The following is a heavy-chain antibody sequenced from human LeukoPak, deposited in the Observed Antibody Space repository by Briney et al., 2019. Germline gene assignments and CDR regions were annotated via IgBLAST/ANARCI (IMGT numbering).Heavy chain of an antibody. J-gene: IGHJ4*02. CDR1: GGSISSYY. Sequence: SETLSLTCTVSGGSISSYYWSWIRQPPGKGLEWIGYIYYSGSTNYNPYLKSRVTISVDTTKNQFSLKLSSVTAADTAVYYCAREDGSGWYRYWGQGTLVTVSS. V-gene: IGHV4-59*01. D-gene: IGHD6-19*01. CDR3: AREDGSGWYRY. CDR2: IYYSGST.